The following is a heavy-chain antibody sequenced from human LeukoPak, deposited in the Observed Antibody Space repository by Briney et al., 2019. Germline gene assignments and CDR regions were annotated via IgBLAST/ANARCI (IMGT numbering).Heavy chain of an antibody. CDR3: ARDSYSSSWYHPGY. CDR1: GYTFTGYY. CDR2: INPNSGGT. J-gene: IGHJ4*02. D-gene: IGHD6-13*01. V-gene: IGHV1-2*02. Sequence: GASVKVSCKASGYTFTGYYMHWVRPAPGQGLEWMGWINPNSGGTNYAQKFQGRVTMTRDTSISTAYMELSRLRSDDTAVYYCARDSYSSSWYHPGYWGQGTLVTVSS.